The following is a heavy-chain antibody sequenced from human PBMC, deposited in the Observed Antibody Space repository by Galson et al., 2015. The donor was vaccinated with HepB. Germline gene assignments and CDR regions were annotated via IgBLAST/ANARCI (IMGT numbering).Heavy chain of an antibody. V-gene: IGHV1-69*13. CDR3: ARAGMTNLWHTEFNWLDP. CDR1: GGIFSTYA. J-gene: IGHJ5*02. D-gene: IGHD3-10*01. CDR2: IIPIFATP. Sequence: SVKVSCKASGGIFSTYAINWVRQAPGQGLEWMGGIIPIFATPNYAQKFQGRVTITADESTTTAYMELSSLTSDDTAVYYCARAGMTNLWHTEFNWLDPWGQGTLITVSS.